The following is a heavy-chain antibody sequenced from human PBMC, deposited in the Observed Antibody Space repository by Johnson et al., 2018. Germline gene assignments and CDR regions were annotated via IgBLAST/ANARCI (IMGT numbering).Heavy chain of an antibody. V-gene: IGHV3-33*01. Sequence: QVQLVQSGGGVVQPGRSLRLSCAASGFTFSSYGMHWVRQAPGKGLEWVAVIWYDGSNKYYADSVKGRFTISRDNSKNTLYLQMNSLRAGDTAVYYCARAGGSGSYSPYYYGMDVWGQGTTVTVSS. CDR2: IWYDGSNK. CDR1: GFTFSSYG. D-gene: IGHD3-10*01. J-gene: IGHJ6*02. CDR3: ARAGGSGSYSPYYYGMDV.